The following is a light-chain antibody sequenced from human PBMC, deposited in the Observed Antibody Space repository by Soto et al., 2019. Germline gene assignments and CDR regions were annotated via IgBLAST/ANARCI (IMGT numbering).Light chain of an antibody. V-gene: IGLV2-14*01. CDR3: SSYTSRTTLGV. CDR2: EVS. Sequence: QSALTRPASVSGSPGQSITISCSGASSDIGGYNYVSWYQQHPGKAPRLIIYEVSNRPSGVSNRFSGSKSGSTASLTISGLQAEDEADYYCSSYTSRTTLGVFGTGTRVTVL. J-gene: IGLJ1*01. CDR1: SSDIGGYNY.